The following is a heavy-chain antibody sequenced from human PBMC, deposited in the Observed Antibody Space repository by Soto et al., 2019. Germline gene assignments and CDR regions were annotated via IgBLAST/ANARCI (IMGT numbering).Heavy chain of an antibody. CDR2: ISYDGSNK. Sequence: VQLVESGGGVVQPGRSLRLSCAASRFTFSSYAMHWVRQAPGKGLEWVAVISYDGSNKYYADSVEGRFTISRDNSKNTLYLQMNSLRAEDTAVYYCARDQEGQNDYWGQGTLVTVSS. J-gene: IGHJ4*02. CDR1: RFTFSSYA. CDR3: ARDQEGQNDY. V-gene: IGHV3-30-3*01.